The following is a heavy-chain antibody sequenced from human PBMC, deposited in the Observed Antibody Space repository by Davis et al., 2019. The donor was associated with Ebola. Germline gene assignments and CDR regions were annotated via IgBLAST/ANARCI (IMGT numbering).Heavy chain of an antibody. CDR1: GGSISSYY. J-gene: IGHJ2*01. D-gene: IGHD4-17*01. CDR3: ARDWAYGDYNWYFDL. V-gene: IGHV4-59*12. CDR2: IYYSGST. Sequence: SETLSLTCTVSGGSISSYYWSWIRQPPGTGLEWIGYIYYSGSTNYNPSLKSRVTISVDKSKNQFSLKLSSVTAADTAVYYCARDWAYGDYNWYFDLWGRGTLVTVSS.